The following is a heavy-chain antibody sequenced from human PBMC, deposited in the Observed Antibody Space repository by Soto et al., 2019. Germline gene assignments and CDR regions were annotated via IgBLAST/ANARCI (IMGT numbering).Heavy chain of an antibody. J-gene: IGHJ6*02. CDR1: GGTFSSYA. CDR2: IVPMFGTS. D-gene: IGHD2-15*01. V-gene: IGHV1-69*13. Sequence: ASVKVSCKASGGTFSSYAISWVRQAPGQGLEWMGGIVPMFGTSNYAQKFQGRVTITADEFTSTAYMELSSLRSEDTAVYYCARDLFGVVAASYYYGMDVWGQGTTVTVSS. CDR3: ARDLFGVVAASYYYGMDV.